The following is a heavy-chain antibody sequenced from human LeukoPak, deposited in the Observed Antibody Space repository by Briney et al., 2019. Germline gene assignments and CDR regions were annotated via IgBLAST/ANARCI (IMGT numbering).Heavy chain of an antibody. CDR3: ARLVHGANSPQYYFDY. V-gene: IGHV4-39*01. CDR1: GHSISSSSYY. D-gene: IGHD4/OR15-4a*01. J-gene: IGHJ4*02. CDR2: IYCSGCT. Sequence: SETLSLTCTVSGHSISSSSYYWGWIRQPPGKGLVWIGSIYCSGCTYYNPSLKSRLTISVDTSKNQFSLKLSSVTAADTAVYYCARLVHGANSPQYYFDYWGEGTLVTVSS.